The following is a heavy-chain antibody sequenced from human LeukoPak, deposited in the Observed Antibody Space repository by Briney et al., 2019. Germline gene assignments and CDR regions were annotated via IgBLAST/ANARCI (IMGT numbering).Heavy chain of an antibody. J-gene: IGHJ4*02. Sequence: GGSLRLSCAASGFTFSSYAMSWVRQAAGKGLEWVTAISGSGGSTYYADSVKGRFNISRDNSKNTLYLQMNSLRAEDTAVYYCAKDSRYTTYDFWSGYTSDYWGQGALVTVSS. CDR1: GFTFSSYA. CDR2: ISGSGGST. V-gene: IGHV3-23*01. CDR3: AKDSRYTTYDFWSGYTSDY. D-gene: IGHD3-3*01.